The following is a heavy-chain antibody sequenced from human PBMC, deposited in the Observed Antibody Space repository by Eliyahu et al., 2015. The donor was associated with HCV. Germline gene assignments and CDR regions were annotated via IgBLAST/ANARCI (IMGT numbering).Heavy chain of an antibody. D-gene: IGHD1-26*01. CDR3: AKDVGGSYLGWLDP. CDR1: EGIFGSFA. CDR2: IIPIVDVT. Sequence: EVKKAGSSVKVSCKASEGIFGSFAISWVRQAPGQGPEWMGKIIPIVDVTTYAEKFQGRLTITADMSTSAAYMELSGLRSDDTAVYFCAKDVGGSYLGWLDPWGPGTLVTVSS. J-gene: IGHJ5*02. V-gene: IGHV1-69*04.